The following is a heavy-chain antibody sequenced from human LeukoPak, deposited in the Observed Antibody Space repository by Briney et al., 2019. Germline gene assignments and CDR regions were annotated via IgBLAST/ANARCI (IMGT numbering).Heavy chain of an antibody. J-gene: IGHJ4*02. Sequence: GGSLRLSCAASGFTFSGHSMNWVRQAPGKGLEWVSYISHSDSSTYYADSVKGRFTISRDNAKDSLYLQMNSLRAEDTAVYYCARENRGAYCGGDCYHFDYWGQGTLVTVSS. V-gene: IGHV3-48*01. D-gene: IGHD2-21*02. CDR1: GFTFSGHS. CDR3: ARENRGAYCGGDCYHFDY. CDR2: ISHSDSST.